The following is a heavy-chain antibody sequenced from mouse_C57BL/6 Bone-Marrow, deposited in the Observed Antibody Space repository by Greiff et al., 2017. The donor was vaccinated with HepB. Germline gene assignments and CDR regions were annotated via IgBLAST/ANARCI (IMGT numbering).Heavy chain of an antibody. J-gene: IGHJ1*03. CDR1: GYTFTSYW. V-gene: IGHV1-55*01. D-gene: IGHD2-4*01. CDR2: IYPGSGST. CDR3: AREGDDYVWYFDV. Sequence: QVQLQQSGAELVKPGASVKMSCKASGYTFTSYWITWVKQRPGQGLEWIGDIYPGSGSTNYNEKFKSKATLTVDTSSSTAYMQLSSLTSEDSAVYYCAREGDDYVWYFDVWGTGTTVTVSS.